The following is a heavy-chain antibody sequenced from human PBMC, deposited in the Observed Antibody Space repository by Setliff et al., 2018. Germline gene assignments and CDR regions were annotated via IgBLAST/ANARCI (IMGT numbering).Heavy chain of an antibody. CDR2: ISGSGGST. D-gene: IGHD3-10*01. J-gene: IGHJ6*02. CDR3: ARDHVYGSQYYYYYYGMDV. CDR1: GFTFSSYA. Sequence: GGSLRLSCAASGFTFSSYAMSWVRQAPGKGLEWVSAISGSGGSTYYADSVKGRFTISRENAKNSLYLQMNSLRAEDTAVYYCARDHVYGSQYYYYYYGMDVWGQGTTVTVSS. V-gene: IGHV3-23*01.